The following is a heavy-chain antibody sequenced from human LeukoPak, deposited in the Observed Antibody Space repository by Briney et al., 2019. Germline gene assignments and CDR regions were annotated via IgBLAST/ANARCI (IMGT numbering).Heavy chain of an antibody. CDR2: TYYSGRT. CDR1: GGSISSSSYY. V-gene: IGHV4-39*07. J-gene: IGHJ1*01. Sequence: SETQSLTCTLSGGSISSSSYYWAWIRQPPGKGLEWFGSTYYSGRTYYNPYLKSRLTIPVDRPKNQFSLKLSSVTAADTAVYYCASRLGPYSSSWYGYFQHWGQGTLVTVSS. CDR3: ASRLGPYSSSWYGYFQH. D-gene: IGHD6-13*01.